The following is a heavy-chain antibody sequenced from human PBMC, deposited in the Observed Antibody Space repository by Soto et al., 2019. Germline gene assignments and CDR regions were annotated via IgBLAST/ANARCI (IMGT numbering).Heavy chain of an antibody. V-gene: IGHV3-48*02. J-gene: IGHJ5*02. Sequence: GGSLRLSCAASGFTFSSYSMNWVRQAPGKGLEWVSYISSSSSTIYYADSVKGRFTISRDNAKNSLYLQMNSLRDEDTAVYYCARDGSYSSGWVGWFDPWGQGTLVTVSS. CDR3: ARDGSYSSGWVGWFDP. CDR1: GFTFSSYS. D-gene: IGHD6-19*01. CDR2: ISSSSSTI.